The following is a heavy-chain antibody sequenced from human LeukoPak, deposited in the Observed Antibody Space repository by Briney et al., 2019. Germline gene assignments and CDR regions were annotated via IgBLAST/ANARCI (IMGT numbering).Heavy chain of an antibody. CDR2: IYYSGST. V-gene: IGHV4-59*01. CDR1: GGSISSYY. J-gene: IGHJ5*02. D-gene: IGHD4-17*01. CDR3: ARDYGDYAGGGWFDP. Sequence: SETLSLTCTVPGGSISSYYWSWIRQPPAKGLERIRYIYYSGSTNYNPSLKSRVTISVATSKTQFSLKLSSVTAADTAAYHCARDYGDYAGGGWFDPWGQGTLVTVSS.